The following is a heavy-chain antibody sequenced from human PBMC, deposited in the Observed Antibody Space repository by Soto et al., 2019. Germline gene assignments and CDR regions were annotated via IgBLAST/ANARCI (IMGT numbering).Heavy chain of an antibody. Sequence: EVQLLESGGGLVQPGGSLRLSCSASGFTFSTQAMAWVRQAPGKGLGWVSALISSGESPDYADSVKGRFPMSRDNSKNTLYVEMNRLRADNTDVYYCAKDLHGSGWPFAQWGQGTVVTGSS. CDR2: LISSGESP. J-gene: IGHJ4*02. V-gene: IGHV3-23*01. CDR3: AKDLHGSGWPFAQ. CDR1: GFTFSTQA. D-gene: IGHD6-19*01.